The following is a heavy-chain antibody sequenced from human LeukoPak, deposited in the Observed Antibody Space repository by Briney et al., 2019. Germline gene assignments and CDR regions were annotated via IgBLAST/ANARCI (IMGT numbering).Heavy chain of an antibody. CDR2: IYTSGSI. CDR1: GGSISSYY. D-gene: IGHD2-15*01. Sequence: SETLSLTCTVSGGSISSYYWSWIRQPAGKGLEWIGRIYTSGSIYYNPSLKSRVTISVDTSKNQFSLKLSSVTAADTAVYYCARAVVVVAAFDYWGQGTLVTVSS. J-gene: IGHJ4*02. V-gene: IGHV4-4*07. CDR3: ARAVVVVAAFDY.